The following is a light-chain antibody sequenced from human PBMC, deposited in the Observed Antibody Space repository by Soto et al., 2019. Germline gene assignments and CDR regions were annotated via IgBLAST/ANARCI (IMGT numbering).Light chain of an antibody. V-gene: IGLV3-25*02. CDR3: QSADSSGTYSYV. CDR1: ALPKQY. Sequence: SYELTQPPSVSVSPGQTARITCSGDALPKQYAYWYQQKPGQAPVLVIYKDSERPSGIPERFSGSSSGTTVTLTISGVQAEDEADYYCQSADSSGTYSYVFGTGTKVTAL. J-gene: IGLJ1*01. CDR2: KDS.